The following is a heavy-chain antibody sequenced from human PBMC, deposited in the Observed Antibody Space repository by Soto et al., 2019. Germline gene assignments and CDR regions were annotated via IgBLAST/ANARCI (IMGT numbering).Heavy chain of an antibody. J-gene: IGHJ4*02. D-gene: IGHD3-22*01. CDR3: ARGFDSSGFYGY. Sequence: GGSLRLSCAASGLTFSSYEMNWVRQAPGKGLEWVSYISSSGSTIYYADSVKGRFTISRDNAKNSLYLQMNSLRAEDTAVYYCARGFDSSGFYGYWGQGTRVTVSA. CDR2: ISSSGSTI. V-gene: IGHV3-48*03. CDR1: GLTFSSYE.